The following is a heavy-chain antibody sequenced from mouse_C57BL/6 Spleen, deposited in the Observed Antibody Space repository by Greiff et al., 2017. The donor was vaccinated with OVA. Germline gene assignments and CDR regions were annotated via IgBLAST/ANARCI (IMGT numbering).Heavy chain of an antibody. J-gene: IGHJ3*01. Sequence: VQLQQSGAELVRPGASVKLSCTASGFNIKDDYMHWVKQRPEQGLEWIGWIDPENGDTEYASKFQGKATITADTSSNTAYLQLSSLTSEDTAVYYCTTSSYYSNYLFAYWGQGTLVTVSA. V-gene: IGHV14-4*01. CDR3: TTSSYYSNYLFAY. D-gene: IGHD2-5*01. CDR1: GFNIKDDY. CDR2: IDPENGDT.